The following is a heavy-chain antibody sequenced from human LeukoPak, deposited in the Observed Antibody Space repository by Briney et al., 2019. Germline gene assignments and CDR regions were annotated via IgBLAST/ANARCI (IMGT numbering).Heavy chain of an antibody. J-gene: IGHJ4*02. Sequence: SETLSLTCTVSGGSITSNYWSWIRQPPGKGLEYIGYIYYTGDTNYYPSLKSRVTISMDTSKNQFSLKLSSVTAADTAVYYCARVSRYCSGGSCPLDYWGQGTLVTVSS. CDR2: IYYTGDT. V-gene: IGHV4-59*01. D-gene: IGHD2-15*01. CDR3: ARVSRYCSGGSCPLDY. CDR1: GGSITSNY.